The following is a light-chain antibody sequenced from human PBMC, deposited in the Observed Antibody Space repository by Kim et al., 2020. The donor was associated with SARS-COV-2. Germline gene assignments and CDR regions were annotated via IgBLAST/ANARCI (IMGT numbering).Light chain of an antibody. CDR2: TNR. J-gene: IGLJ3*02. V-gene: IGLV1-44*01. CDR1: NS. Sequence: NSVNWYQQLPGTAPKLLIYTNRQRPSGVSDRFSGSKSGTSASLVISGLQPGDEADYYCASWDDSQNGWVFGGGTKLAVL. CDR3: ASWDDSQNGWV.